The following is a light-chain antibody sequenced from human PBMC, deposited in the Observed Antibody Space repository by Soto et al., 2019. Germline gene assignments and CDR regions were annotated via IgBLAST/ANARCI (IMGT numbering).Light chain of an antibody. CDR3: LSFDSSLSVV. V-gene: IGLV1-40*01. CDR2: GNT. CDR1: SSNIGAGYD. J-gene: IGLJ2*01. Sequence: QSVLTQPPSVSGAPGQRVTISCTGSSSNIGAGYDVHWYQQLPGRAPKLLIYGNTNRPSGVPDRFSGSKSGTSASLAITGLQVEDEADYYCLSFDSSLSVVLGGGTKLTVL.